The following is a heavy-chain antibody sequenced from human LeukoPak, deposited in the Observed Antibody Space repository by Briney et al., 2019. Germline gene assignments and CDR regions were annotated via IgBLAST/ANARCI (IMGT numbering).Heavy chain of an antibody. V-gene: IGHV3-21*01. J-gene: IGHJ4*02. CDR2: ISSGSIEI. D-gene: IGHD6-13*01. Sequence: GGSLRLSCAASEFTFSSYRMDWVRQAPGKGLEWVASISSGSIEIYYADAVKGRFTISRDNAKNSLYLQMSSLRGEDTAVYYCARGGYSHYDFWGPGTLVTVSS. CDR3: ARGGYSHYDF. CDR1: EFTFSSYR.